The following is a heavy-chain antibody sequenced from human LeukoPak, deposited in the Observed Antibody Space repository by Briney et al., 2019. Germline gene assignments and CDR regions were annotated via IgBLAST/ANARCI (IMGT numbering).Heavy chain of an antibody. CDR1: GGSISSGSYY. J-gene: IGHJ6*02. D-gene: IGHD2-15*01. CDR3: ARHPSRGGTYGMDV. CDR2: IYTSGST. Sequence: PSETLSFTCTVSGGSISSGSYYWSWIRQPAGKGLEWIGRIYTSGSTNYNPSLKSRVTISVDTSKNQFSLKLSSVTAADTAVYYCARHPSRGGTYGMDVWGQGTTVTVSS. V-gene: IGHV4-61*02.